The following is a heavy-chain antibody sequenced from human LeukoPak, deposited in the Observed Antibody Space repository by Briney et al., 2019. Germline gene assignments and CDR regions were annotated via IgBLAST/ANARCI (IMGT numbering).Heavy chain of an antibody. V-gene: IGHV4-59*01. CDR2: IYYSGST. D-gene: IGHD5-12*01. CDR1: GGSISGYY. Sequence: SETLSLTCTVSGGSISGYYWSWIRQPPGKGLEGIGHIYYSGSTNYKPSLKSRVTISVDTSKNQFSLKLSSVTAADTAVYYCARGHSGYDLDFDYWGQGTLVTVSS. CDR3: ARGHSGYDLDFDY. J-gene: IGHJ4*02.